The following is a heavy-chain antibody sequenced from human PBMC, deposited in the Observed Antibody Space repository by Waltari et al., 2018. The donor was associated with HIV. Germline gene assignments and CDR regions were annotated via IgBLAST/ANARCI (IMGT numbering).Heavy chain of an antibody. D-gene: IGHD5-18*01. CDR2: IRQDGNDK. Sequence: EVQLVESGGGLVQPGGSLRLSCAASELTFSSYWLSWVRQAPGPGLEWVANIRQDGNDKYYVDFVKGRFTISRDNAKNSLFLQMNSLRAEDTAVYYCARWGIQPAHYYFAMDVWGQGTTVTVSS. CDR1: ELTFSSYW. V-gene: IGHV3-7*03. J-gene: IGHJ6*02. CDR3: ARWGIQPAHYYFAMDV.